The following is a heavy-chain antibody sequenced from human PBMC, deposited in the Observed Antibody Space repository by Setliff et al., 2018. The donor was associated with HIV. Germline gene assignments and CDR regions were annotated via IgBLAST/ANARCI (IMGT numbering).Heavy chain of an antibody. J-gene: IGHJ4*02. CDR1: GASISSGSYD. CDR3: ARVARGGHSSRWYYFDY. V-gene: IGHV4-61*02. D-gene: IGHD6-13*01. Sequence: SETLSLTCTVSGASISSGSYDWSWIRQPAGKGLEWIGRIYTSESTKYNPCLKTQFPISVDTSKNKFSLTVSSVTAADTAVYYCARVARGGHSSRWYYFDYWGQGTLVTVSS. CDR2: IYTSEST.